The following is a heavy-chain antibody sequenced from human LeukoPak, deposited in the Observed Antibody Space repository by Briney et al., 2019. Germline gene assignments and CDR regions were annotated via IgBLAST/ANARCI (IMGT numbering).Heavy chain of an antibody. Sequence: GASVKVSCKASGYTFTSYGISWVRQAPGQGLEWMGWISAYNGNTNYAQKLQGRVTKTTDTSTSTAYMELRSLRSDDTAVYYCARVMAAAGTGAFDIWGQGTMVTVSS. D-gene: IGHD6-13*01. V-gene: IGHV1-18*01. CDR3: ARVMAAAGTGAFDI. CDR2: ISAYNGNT. J-gene: IGHJ3*02. CDR1: GYTFTSYG.